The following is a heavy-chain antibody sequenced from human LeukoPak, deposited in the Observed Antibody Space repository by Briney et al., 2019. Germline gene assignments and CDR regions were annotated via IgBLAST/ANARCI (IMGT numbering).Heavy chain of an antibody. CDR2: IIPILGIA. CDR1: GATFSSNA. V-gene: IGHV1-69*04. J-gene: IGHJ4*02. CDR3: SRDKYYDTSGFFYVGDY. D-gene: IGHD3-22*01. Sequence: SVKVSCRASGATFSSNAISWVRQAPGQGLEWMGRIIPILGIADYAQKFQGRVTITADKSTTTAYMELSSLTSDDTAVYYCSRDKYYDTSGFFYVGDYWGQGTLLTVSS.